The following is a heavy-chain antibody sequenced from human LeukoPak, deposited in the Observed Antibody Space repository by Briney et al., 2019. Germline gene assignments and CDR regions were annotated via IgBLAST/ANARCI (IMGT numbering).Heavy chain of an antibody. CDR1: GYIFTNYW. D-gene: IGHD2-15*01. CDR3: ARRARGSGGSLFDY. J-gene: IGHJ4*02. CDR2: IFSGDSDT. V-gene: IGHV5-51*01. Sequence: KGGESLKISCTGSGYIFTNYWIGWVRQMPGKGLEWMGIIFSGDSDTRYSPSFQGQVTISVDKSISTAYLQWGSLRASDTAMYYCARRARGSGGSLFDYWGQGTLVTVSS.